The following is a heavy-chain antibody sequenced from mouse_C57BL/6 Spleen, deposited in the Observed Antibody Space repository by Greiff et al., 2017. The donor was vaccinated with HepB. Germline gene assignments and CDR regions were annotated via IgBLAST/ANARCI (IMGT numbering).Heavy chain of an antibody. V-gene: IGHV1-4*01. CDR1: GYTFTSYT. J-gene: IGHJ1*03. CDR2: INPSSGYT. CDR3: ARFDSYWYFDV. Sequence: VQLQQSGAELARPGASVKMSCKASGYTFTSYTMHWVKQRPGQGLEWIGYINPSSGYTKYNQKFKDKATLTADKSSSTAYMQLSSLTSEDSAVYYCARFDSYWYFDVWGTGTTVTVSS.